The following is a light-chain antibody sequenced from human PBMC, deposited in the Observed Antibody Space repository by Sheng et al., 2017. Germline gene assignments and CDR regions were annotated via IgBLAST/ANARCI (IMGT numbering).Light chain of an antibody. CDR2: RNN. CDR1: SSNIGSNY. V-gene: IGLV1-47*01. CDR3: ATWDDSLNGRV. J-gene: IGLJ2*01. Sequence: QPVLTQPLSVSGAPGQRVAISCSGSSSNIGSNYVWWYQQLPGTAPKLIMFRNNERPSGVPDRFSGAKSGTSASLAISGLRSEDAADYHCATWDDSLNGRVFGGGTKLTVL.